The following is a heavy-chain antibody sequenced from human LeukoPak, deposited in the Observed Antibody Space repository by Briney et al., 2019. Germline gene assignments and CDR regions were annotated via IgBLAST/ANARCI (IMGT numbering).Heavy chain of an antibody. CDR1: GGSISSYY. D-gene: IGHD2-2*01. CDR2: IYYSGST. J-gene: IGHJ2*01. CDR3: ARYCSSTSCYALAVAGGWYFDL. Sequence: PSETLSLTCTVSGGSISSYYWSWIRQPPGKGLEWIGYIYYSGSTNYNPSLKCRVTISVDTSKNQFSLKLSSVTAADTAVYYCARYCSSTSCYALAVAGGWYFDLWGRGTLVTVSS. V-gene: IGHV4-59*01.